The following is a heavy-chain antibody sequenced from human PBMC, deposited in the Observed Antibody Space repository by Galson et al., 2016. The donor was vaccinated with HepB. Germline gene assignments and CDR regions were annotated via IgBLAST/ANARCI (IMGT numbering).Heavy chain of an antibody. CDR3: ARDYVILGTTAGGEISSWDDTFDI. V-gene: IGHV1-18*01. Sequence: SCKASGYTFSTYGISWVRQAPGQGLEWMGWINAHNGDTNYAQSLRGRVTLTTDRSTSTAYMELRSLGPDDTAVYYCARDYVILGTTAGGEISSWDDTFDIWGQGTMVIVSS. CDR2: INAHNGDT. D-gene: IGHD6-13*01. J-gene: IGHJ3*02. CDR1: GYTFSTYG.